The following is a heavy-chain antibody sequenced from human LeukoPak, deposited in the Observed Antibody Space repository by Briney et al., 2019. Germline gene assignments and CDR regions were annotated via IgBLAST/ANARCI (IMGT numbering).Heavy chain of an antibody. J-gene: IGHJ4*02. CDR2: IYYSGST. V-gene: IGHV4-39*07. CDR1: GGSISSSSYY. Sequence: PSETLSLTCTVSGGSISSSSYYWGCIRQPPGKGLEWIGSIYYSGSTYYNPSLKSRVTISVDTSKNQFSLKLSSVTAADTAVYYCARGGYYFDYWGQGTLVTVSS. CDR3: ARGGYYFDY.